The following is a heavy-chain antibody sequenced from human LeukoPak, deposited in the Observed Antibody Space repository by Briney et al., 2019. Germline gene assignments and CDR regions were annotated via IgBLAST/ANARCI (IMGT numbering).Heavy chain of an antibody. J-gene: IGHJ5*02. CDR2: IYSSGGT. D-gene: IGHD5-24*01. CDR1: GGSISSGGYC. CDR3: ARRDSASYNWFDP. Sequence: SETLSLTCTVSGGSISSGGYCWNWIRQHPGKGLEWIGYIYSSGGTFYNPSLMSQLAISLDTSKNQFSLKLGSVTAADTAVYFCARRDSASYNWFDPWGPGTLVTVSS. V-gene: IGHV4-31*01.